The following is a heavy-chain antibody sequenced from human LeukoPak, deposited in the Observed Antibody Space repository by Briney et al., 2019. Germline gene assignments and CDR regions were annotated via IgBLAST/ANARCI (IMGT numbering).Heavy chain of an antibody. CDR1: GGSISSYY. CDR3: ARAHPDYDFWSGYYFDY. V-gene: IGHV4-59*01. D-gene: IGHD3-3*01. J-gene: IGHJ4*02. CDR2: IYYSGST. Sequence: SETLSLTCTVSGGSISSYYWSWIRQPPGKGLEWIGFIYYSGSTDYNPSLKSRVTISVDTSKNQFSLKLSSVTAADTAVYYCARAHPDYDFWSGYYFDYWGQGTLVTVSS.